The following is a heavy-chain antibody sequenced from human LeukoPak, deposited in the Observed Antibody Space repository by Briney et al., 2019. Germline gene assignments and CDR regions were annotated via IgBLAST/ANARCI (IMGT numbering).Heavy chain of an antibody. V-gene: IGHV4-59*01. CDR1: GGSNSSYY. CDR3: ARIALGYCSGGSCYSSSSYYGMDV. CDR2: IYYSGST. Sequence: SSETLSLTCTVSGGSNSSYYWSWIRQPPGKGLEWIGYIYYSGSTNYNPSLKSRVTISVDTSKNQFSLKLSSVTAADTAVYYCARIALGYCSGGSCYSSSSYYGMDVWGQGTTVTVSS. J-gene: IGHJ6*02. D-gene: IGHD2-15*01.